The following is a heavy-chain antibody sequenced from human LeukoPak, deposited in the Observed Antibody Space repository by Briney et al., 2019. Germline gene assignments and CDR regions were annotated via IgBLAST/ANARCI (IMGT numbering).Heavy chain of an antibody. CDR2: TYYSGST. D-gene: IGHD6-19*01. CDR1: GGSISSYY. V-gene: IGHV4-59*08. J-gene: IGHJ6*02. Sequence: PSETLSLTCTVSGGSISSYYWSWIRQPPGKGLEWIGDTYYSGSTNYNPSLKSRVTISVDTSKNQFSLKLSSVTAADTAVYYCARHRPDSSGWYVNYYYGMDVWGQGTTVTVSS. CDR3: ARHRPDSSGWYVNYYYGMDV.